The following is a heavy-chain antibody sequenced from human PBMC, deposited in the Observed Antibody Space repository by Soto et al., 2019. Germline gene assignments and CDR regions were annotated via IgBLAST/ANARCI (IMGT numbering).Heavy chain of an antibody. D-gene: IGHD6-19*01. CDR3: ARSGYSSGWYHWYFDF. Sequence: QVQLVQSGADVKKPGASVQVSCKASGYIFTNYAIHWVRQAPGQRLEWMGWINGGNGNTKYSQKFQGRVTITRDTSASTGYMDLSSLRSEDTAVYYCARSGYSSGWYHWYFDFWGRGTLVTVSS. J-gene: IGHJ2*01. V-gene: IGHV1-3*01. CDR2: INGGNGNT. CDR1: GYIFTNYA.